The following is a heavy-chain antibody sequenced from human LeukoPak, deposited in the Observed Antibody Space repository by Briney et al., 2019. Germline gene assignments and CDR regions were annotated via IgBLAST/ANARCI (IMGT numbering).Heavy chain of an antibody. D-gene: IGHD6-19*01. CDR2: IYYSGST. Sequence: KPSETLSLTCTVSGGSISSSSYYWGWIRQPPGKGLEWIGSIYYSGSTYYNPSLKSRVTISVDTSKKLFSLKLSSVTAADTAVYYCARVPAVAGTYYFDYWGQGTLVTVSS. V-gene: IGHV4-39*02. CDR1: GGSISSSSYY. J-gene: IGHJ4*02. CDR3: ARVPAVAGTYYFDY.